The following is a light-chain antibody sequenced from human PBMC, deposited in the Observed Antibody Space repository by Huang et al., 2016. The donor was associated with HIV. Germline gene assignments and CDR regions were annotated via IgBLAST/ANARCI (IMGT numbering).Light chain of an antibody. Sequence: DIQMTQSPSSLSASVGDRVTITCQASQDLMNHLNWYQQKPGKAPTLLIYDAFSLQTGVPSRFSGSGSGTDYTLISSSLQPEDFATYYCQQFDNSLTFGAGTKVEIK. CDR3: QQFDNSLT. CDR1: QDLMNH. CDR2: DAF. V-gene: IGKV1-33*01. J-gene: IGKJ4*01.